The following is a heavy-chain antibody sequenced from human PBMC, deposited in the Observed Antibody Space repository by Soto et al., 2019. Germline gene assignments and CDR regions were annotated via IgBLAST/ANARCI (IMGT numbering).Heavy chain of an antibody. D-gene: IGHD6-13*01. CDR3: ARGPRIAAAGRRWFDP. CDR2: INHSGST. Sequence: PSETLSLTCAVYGGSFSGYYWSWIRQPPGKGLEWIGEINHSGSTNYNPSLKSRVTISVDTSKNQFSLKLSSVTAADTAVYYCARGPRIAAAGRRWFDPWGQATLVTLSS. V-gene: IGHV4-34*01. CDR1: GGSFSGYY. J-gene: IGHJ5*02.